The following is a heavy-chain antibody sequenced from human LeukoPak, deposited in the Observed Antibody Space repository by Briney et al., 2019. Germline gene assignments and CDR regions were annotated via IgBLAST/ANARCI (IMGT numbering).Heavy chain of an antibody. CDR2: FDPEDGET. D-gene: IGHD2-2*01. J-gene: IGHJ4*02. CDR1: GYTLTELS. V-gene: IGHV1-24*01. Sequence: ASVKVSCKVSGYTLTELSMHWVRQAPGKGLEWMGGFDPEDGETIYAQKFQGRVTMTEDTSTDTAYMELSSLRSEDTAVYYCATSIVVVPAAIERYLHWGQGTLVTVSS. CDR3: ATSIVVVPAAIERYLH.